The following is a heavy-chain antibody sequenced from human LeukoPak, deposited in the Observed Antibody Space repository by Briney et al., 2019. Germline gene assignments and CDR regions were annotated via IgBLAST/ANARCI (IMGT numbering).Heavy chain of an antibody. V-gene: IGHV3-9*03. CDR2: ISWNSGSI. CDR3: AKDRATSGFDAFDI. CDR1: GFTFDDYA. D-gene: IGHD1-26*01. J-gene: IGHJ3*02. Sequence: PGGSLRLSCAASGFTFDDYAMHWVRQAPGKGLEWVSGISWNSGSIGYADSVKGRFTMSRDNAKNSLYLQMNSLRAEDMALYYCAKDRATSGFDAFDIWGQGTMVTVSS.